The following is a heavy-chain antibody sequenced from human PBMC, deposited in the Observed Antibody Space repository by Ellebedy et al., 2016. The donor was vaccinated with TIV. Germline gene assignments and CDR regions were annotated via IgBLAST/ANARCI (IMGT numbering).Heavy chain of an antibody. V-gene: IGHV3-23*01. J-gene: IGHJ6*02. CDR3: ARAGYSYGLPYYYYYGMDV. CDR2: ISASGGST. CDR1: GFTFSSYA. Sequence: GESLKISXAASGFTFSSYAMSWVRQASGKGLEWVSAISASGGSTYFADSVEGRFTISRDNSKNTLYLQMNSLRAEDTAVYYCARAGYSYGLPYYYYYGMDVWGQGTTVTVSS. D-gene: IGHD5-18*01.